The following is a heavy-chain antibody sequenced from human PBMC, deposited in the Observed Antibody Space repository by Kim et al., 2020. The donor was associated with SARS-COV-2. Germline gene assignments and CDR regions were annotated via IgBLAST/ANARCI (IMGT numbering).Heavy chain of an antibody. CDR1: ESTVSYNY. J-gene: IGHJ2*01. CDR3: AFAPFWYFDL. CDR2: IYSRGTT. Sequence: GGSLRLSCAASESTVSYNYMSWVRQAPGKGLEWVSVIYSRGTTYYADSVKGRFTISRDNSKNTLYLLMNSLRAEDTAVYYCAFAPFWYFDLWGRSTLVTVSS. V-gene: IGHV3-53*01.